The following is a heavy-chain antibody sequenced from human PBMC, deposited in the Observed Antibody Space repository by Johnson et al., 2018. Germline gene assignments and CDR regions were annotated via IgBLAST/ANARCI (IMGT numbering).Heavy chain of an antibody. Sequence: VQLVQSGGGLVQPGGSLRLSCAASGFTFSAHYMDWVRQAPGKGLEWVGRTRTKANSYTTEYAASVQGRFTISREDSKNALYLQMKNLKTEDTAVYSCARARCASSGWYCYYYYMDVWCKWTTVTVSS. CDR1: GFTFSAHY. V-gene: IGHV3-72*01. D-gene: IGHD6-19*01. CDR3: ARARCASSGWYCYYYYMDV. J-gene: IGHJ6*03. CDR2: TRTKANSYTT.